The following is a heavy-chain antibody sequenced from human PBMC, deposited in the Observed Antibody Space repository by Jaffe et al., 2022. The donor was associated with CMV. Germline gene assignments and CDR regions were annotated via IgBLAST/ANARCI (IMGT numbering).Heavy chain of an antibody. V-gene: IGHV3-33*08. CDR3: ARAPYSSTRTWFDP. D-gene: IGHD6-13*01. CDR2: IWYDGSNK. Sequence: QVQLVESGGGVVQPGRSLRLSCAASGFTFSSYGMHWVRQAPGKGLEWVAVIWYDGSNKYYADSVKGRFTISRDNSKNTLYLQMNSLRAEDTAVYYCARAPYSSTRTWFDPWGQGTLVTVSS. J-gene: IGHJ5*02. CDR1: GFTFSSYG.